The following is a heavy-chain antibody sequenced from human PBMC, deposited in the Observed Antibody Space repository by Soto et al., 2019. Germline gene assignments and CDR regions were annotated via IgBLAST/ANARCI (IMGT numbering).Heavy chain of an antibody. CDR2: IYSSGST. CDR3: ARETRIATADIGSNWFDP. CDR1: GFTVSSNY. V-gene: IGHV3-66*01. D-gene: IGHD6-13*01. J-gene: IGHJ5*02. Sequence: EVQVVESGGGLVQPGGSLRLSCAASGFTVSSNYMSWVRQAPGKGLEWVSVIYSSGSTYHADSVKGRFTISRDNSKNTLYLQMNSLRADDTAVYYCARETRIATADIGSNWFDPWGKGTLVTVSS.